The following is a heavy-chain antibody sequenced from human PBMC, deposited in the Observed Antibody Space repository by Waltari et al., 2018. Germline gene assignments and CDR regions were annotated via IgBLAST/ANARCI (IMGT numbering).Heavy chain of an antibody. D-gene: IGHD3-22*01. CDR1: GSSFSRDYYY. V-gene: IGHV4-31*01. CDR2: IYESGTT. CDR3: ERGLNYYDRSGFYGCDYYDY. J-gene: IGHJ4*01. Sequence: QMQLQESGTGLVKPSQTLSLTCTGSGSSFSRDYYYWTSISHYPGKGLEWIGYIYESGTTYYNPSLKSQVSISVDTSKNQLSLNLSSVTAADTAVYYCERGLNYYDRSGFYGCDYYDYWGHGTLVTVSS.